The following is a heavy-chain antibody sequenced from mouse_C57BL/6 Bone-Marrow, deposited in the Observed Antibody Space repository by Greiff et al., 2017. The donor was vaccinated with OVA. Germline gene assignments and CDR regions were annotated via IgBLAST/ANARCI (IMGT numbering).Heavy chain of an antibody. CDR2: IYPGSGNT. CDR3: ARPYGPWFAY. V-gene: IGHV1-66*01. D-gene: IGHD1-1*02. Sequence: QVQLKESGPELVKPGASVKISCKASGYSFTSYYIHWVKQRPGQGLEWIGWIYPGSGNTKYNEKFKGKATLTADTSSSTAYMQLSSLTSEDSAVYYCARPYGPWFAYWGQGTLVTVSA. J-gene: IGHJ3*01. CDR1: GYSFTSYY.